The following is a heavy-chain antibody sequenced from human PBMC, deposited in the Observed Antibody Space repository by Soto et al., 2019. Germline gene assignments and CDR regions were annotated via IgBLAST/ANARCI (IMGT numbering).Heavy chain of an antibody. CDR1: GGSFSGYY. CDR3: AGPSPQSHMATAY. V-gene: IGHV4-34*01. CDR2: INHSGST. J-gene: IGHJ4*02. Sequence: SETLSLTCAVYGGSFSGYYWSWIRQPPGKGLEWIGEINHSGSTNYNPSLKSRVTISVDTSKDQFSLKLSSVTAADTAVYYCAGPSPQSHMATAYWGQGTLVTVSS. D-gene: IGHD5-12*01.